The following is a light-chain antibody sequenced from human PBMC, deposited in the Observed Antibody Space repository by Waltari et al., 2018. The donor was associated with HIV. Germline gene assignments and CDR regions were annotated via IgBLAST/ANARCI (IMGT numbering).Light chain of an antibody. Sequence: SFELTQPPSVSVSPGQPARITCSGDALAKQYTYWYQQKPGQAPVVVIYKDTERPSGIPERFSGSSSGTTVTLTISGVQSEDEADYYCQSADTGGTRVFGPGTKVTVL. V-gene: IGLV3-25*03. CDR2: KDT. CDR1: ALAKQY. CDR3: QSADTGGTRV. J-gene: IGLJ1*01.